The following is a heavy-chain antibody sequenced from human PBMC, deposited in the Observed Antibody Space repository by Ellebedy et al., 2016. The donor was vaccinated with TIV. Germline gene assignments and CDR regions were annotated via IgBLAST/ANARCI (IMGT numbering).Heavy chain of an antibody. CDR1: GFTFSSYA. CDR2: ISGSGGST. D-gene: IGHD6-13*01. Sequence: GGSLRLSXAASGFTFSSYAMSWVRQAPGKGLEWVSAISGSGGSTYYADSVKGRFTISRDNSKNTLYLQMNSLRAEDTAVYYCARHVYSSSWYVPDDLDYWGQGTLVTVSS. J-gene: IGHJ4*02. V-gene: IGHV3-23*01. CDR3: ARHVYSSSWYVPDDLDY.